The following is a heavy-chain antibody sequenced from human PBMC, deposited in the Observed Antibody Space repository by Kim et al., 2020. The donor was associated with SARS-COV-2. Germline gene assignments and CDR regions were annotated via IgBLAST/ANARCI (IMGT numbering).Heavy chain of an antibody. D-gene: IGHD3-22*01. CDR3: ARRYPPYYYDSSGYYSDYYYGMDV. J-gene: IGHJ6*02. V-gene: IGHV5-51*01. CDR2: IYPGDSDT. CDR1: GYSFTSYW. Sequence: GESLKISCKGSGYSFTSYWIGWVRQMPGKGLEWMGIIYPGDSDTRYSPSFQGQVTISADKSISTAYLQWSSLKASDTAMYYCARRYPPYYYDSSGYYSDYYYGMDVWGQGTTVTVSS.